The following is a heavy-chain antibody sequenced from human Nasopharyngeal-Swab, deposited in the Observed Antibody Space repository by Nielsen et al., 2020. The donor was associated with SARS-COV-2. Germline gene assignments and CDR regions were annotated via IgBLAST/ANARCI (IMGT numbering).Heavy chain of an antibody. CDR2: IDPSDSYT. Sequence: GESLKISCKGSGYTFTSYWISWVRQMPGKGLEWMGRIDPSDSYTNYNPSFQGHVTISVDKSISTAYLQWSSLKASDTAMYYCARGRPSSGGSAYYYYGMDVWGQGTTVTVSS. CDR3: ARGRPSSGGSAYYYYGMDV. V-gene: IGHV5-10-1*01. CDR1: GYTFTSYW. J-gene: IGHJ6*02. D-gene: IGHD1-26*01.